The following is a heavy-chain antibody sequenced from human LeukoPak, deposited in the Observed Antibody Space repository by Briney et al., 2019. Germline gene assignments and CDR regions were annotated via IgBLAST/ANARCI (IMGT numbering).Heavy chain of an antibody. CDR2: INHSGST. CDR1: GGSFSGYY. Sequence: SETLSLTCAVYGGSFSGYYCSWIRQPPGKGLEWIGEINHSGSTNYNPSLKSRVTISVDTSKNQFSLKLSSVTAADTAVYYCARGEWLRSWFGYWGQGTLVTVSS. V-gene: IGHV4-34*01. CDR3: ARGEWLRSWFGY. D-gene: IGHD5-12*01. J-gene: IGHJ4*02.